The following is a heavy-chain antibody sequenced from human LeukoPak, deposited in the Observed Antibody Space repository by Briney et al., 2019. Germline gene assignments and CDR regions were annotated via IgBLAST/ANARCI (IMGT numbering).Heavy chain of an antibody. J-gene: IGHJ6*02. Sequence: GGSLRLSCAASGFTVSSNYMSWVRQAPGKGLEWVSVIYSGGSTYYADSVKGRFTISRDNSKNTLYFQMNSLGGEDTGVYYCARGDYGSGGSYGMDVWGQGTTVTVSS. CDR3: ARGDYGSGGSYGMDV. CDR2: IYSGGST. V-gene: IGHV3-53*01. D-gene: IGHD3-10*01. CDR1: GFTVSSNY.